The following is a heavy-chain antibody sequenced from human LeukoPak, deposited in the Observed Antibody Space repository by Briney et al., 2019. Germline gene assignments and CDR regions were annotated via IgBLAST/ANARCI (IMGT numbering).Heavy chain of an antibody. CDR3: ARVGARQVLDY. J-gene: IGHJ4*02. Sequence: GGSLRLSCAASGFTFSSYWMSWVRQAPGKGLEWVANIKQDGSEKYYVDPVKGRFTVSRDNAKNSLYLQMNSLRAEDTAVYYCARVGARQVLDYWGQGTLVTVSS. CDR1: GFTFSSYW. CDR2: IKQDGSEK. D-gene: IGHD4-17*01. V-gene: IGHV3-7*01.